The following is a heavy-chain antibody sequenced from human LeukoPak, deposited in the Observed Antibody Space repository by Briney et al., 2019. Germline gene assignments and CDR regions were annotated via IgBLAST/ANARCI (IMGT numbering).Heavy chain of an antibody. CDR1: GFTVSSNY. D-gene: IGHD6-19*01. CDR3: AKSRYSSGWYARYYYYYYMDV. Sequence: GGSLRLSCAASGFTVSSNYMSWARQAPGKGLEWVSVIYSGGSTYYADSVKGRFTISRDNSKNTLYLQMNSLRAEDTAVYYCAKSRYSSGWYARYYYYYYMDVWGKGTTVTVSS. V-gene: IGHV3-66*02. J-gene: IGHJ6*03. CDR2: IYSGGST.